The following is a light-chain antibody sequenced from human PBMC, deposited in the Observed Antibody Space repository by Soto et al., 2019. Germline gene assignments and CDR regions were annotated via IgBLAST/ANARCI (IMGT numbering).Light chain of an antibody. CDR3: QQGDSFPFT. CDR1: QDISSW. V-gene: IGKV1-12*01. Sequence: DIQMTQSPSSVSASVGDTVTITCRASQDISSWVAWYQRKPGKAPKLLISAASSLQSGVPTRFSGSGSGTDFTLIISGLQPEEFATYFCQQGDSFPFTFGGGTKVEIK. CDR2: AAS. J-gene: IGKJ4*01.